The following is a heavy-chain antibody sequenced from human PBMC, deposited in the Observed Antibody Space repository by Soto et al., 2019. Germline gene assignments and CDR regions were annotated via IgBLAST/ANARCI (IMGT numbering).Heavy chain of an antibody. V-gene: IGHV3-30-3*01. CDR2: MSMDGTQK. D-gene: IGHD3-10*02. CDR1: GFDFYNYS. Sequence: QVRLVESGGGVVQPGGSLRLSCAASGFDFYNYSMHWVRQAPGKGLEWVAIMSMDGTQKYYTDSVKGRFTISRDNSKSMFFLPMSSLRPEDTAVYFCARDRVPYVYFYYGMDVWGQGTTVTVSS. CDR3: ARDRVPYVYFYYGMDV. J-gene: IGHJ6*02.